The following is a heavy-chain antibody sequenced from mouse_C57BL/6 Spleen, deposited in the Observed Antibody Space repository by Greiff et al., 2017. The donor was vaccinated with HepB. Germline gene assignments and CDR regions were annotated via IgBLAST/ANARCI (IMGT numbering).Heavy chain of an antibody. Sequence: EVKLQESVAELVRPGASVKLSCTASGFNIKNTYMHWVKQRPEQGLEWIGRIDPANGNTKYAPKFQGKATITADTSSNTAYLQLSSLTSEDTAIYYCAKDYYSNYGYYFDYWGQGTTLTVSS. J-gene: IGHJ2*01. CDR3: AKDYYSNYGYYFDY. D-gene: IGHD2-5*01. V-gene: IGHV14-3*01. CDR2: IDPANGNT. CDR1: GFNIKNTY.